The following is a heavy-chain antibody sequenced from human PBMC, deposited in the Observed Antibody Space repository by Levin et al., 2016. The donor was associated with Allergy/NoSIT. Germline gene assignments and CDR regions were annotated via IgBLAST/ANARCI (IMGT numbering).Heavy chain of an antibody. CDR1: GFTVSSNY. D-gene: IGHD3-22*01. V-gene: IGHV3-53*01. CDR3: ARAIMGYYDMGIDY. J-gene: IGHJ4*02. CDR2: IYSGGST. Sequence: GGSLRLSCAASGFTVSSNYMSWVRQAPGKGLEWVSVIYSGGSTYYADSVKGRFTISRDNSKNTLYLQMNSLRAEDTAVYYCARAIMGYYDMGIDYWGQGTLVTVSS.